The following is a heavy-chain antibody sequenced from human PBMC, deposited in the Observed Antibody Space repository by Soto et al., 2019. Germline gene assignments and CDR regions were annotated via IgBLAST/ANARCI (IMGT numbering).Heavy chain of an antibody. CDR2: IVVGSGNT. CDR1: GFTFTSSA. D-gene: IGHD3-22*01. CDR3: AVDQYYYDSSGYYRDWYFDL. Sequence: SVKVSCKASGFTFTSSAVQWVRQARGQRLEWIGWIVVGSGNTNYAQKFQERVTITRDMSTSTAYMELSSLRSEDTAVYYCAVDQYYYDSSGYYRDWYFDLWGRGTLVTVSS. J-gene: IGHJ2*01. V-gene: IGHV1-58*01.